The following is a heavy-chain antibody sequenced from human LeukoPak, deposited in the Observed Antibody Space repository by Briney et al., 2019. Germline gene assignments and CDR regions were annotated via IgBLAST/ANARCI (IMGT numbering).Heavy chain of an antibody. D-gene: IGHD6-13*01. CDR2: ISGSGGST. V-gene: IGHV3-23*01. CDR3: ASIALEENYFDY. CDR1: GFTFSSYA. J-gene: IGHJ4*02. Sequence: GGSLRLSCAASGFTFSSYAMSWVRQAPGKGLEWVSAISGSGGSTYYADSVKGRFTISRDNSKDTLYLQMNSLRAEDTAVYYCASIALEENYFDYWGQGTLVTVSS.